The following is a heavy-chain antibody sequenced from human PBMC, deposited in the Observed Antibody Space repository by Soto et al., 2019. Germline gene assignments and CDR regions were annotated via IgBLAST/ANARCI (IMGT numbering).Heavy chain of an antibody. CDR1: GFTFDDYG. J-gene: IGHJ6*02. CDR2: INWNGGST. CDR3: ARRITMVRGVIITGRMDV. Sequence: GSLRLSCAASGFTFDDYGMSWVRQAPGKGLEWVSGINWNGGSTGYADSVKGRFTISRDNAKNSLYLQMNSLRAEDTALYYCARRITMVRGVIITGRMDVWGQGTTVTVSS. D-gene: IGHD3-10*01. V-gene: IGHV3-20*04.